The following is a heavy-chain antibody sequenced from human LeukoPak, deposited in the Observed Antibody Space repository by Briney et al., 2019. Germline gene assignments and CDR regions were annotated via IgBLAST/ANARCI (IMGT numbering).Heavy chain of an antibody. D-gene: IGHD3-22*01. CDR1: GYTFTSYG. V-gene: IGHV1-46*01. Sequence: ASVKVSCKASGYTFTSYGISWVRQAPGQGLQWMGIINPSDGGTGYAQKFQGRVTMTEDTSTDTAYMELSSLRSEDTAVYYCATDRYYYDSSGYYYGYWGQGTLVTVSS. CDR2: INPSDGGT. CDR3: ATDRYYYDSSGYYYGY. J-gene: IGHJ4*02.